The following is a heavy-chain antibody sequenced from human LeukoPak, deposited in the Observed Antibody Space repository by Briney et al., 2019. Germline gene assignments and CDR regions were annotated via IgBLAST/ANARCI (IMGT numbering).Heavy chain of an antibody. J-gene: IGHJ4*02. CDR2: IIPIFGTA. D-gene: IGHD6-19*01. CDR1: GGTFSSYA. V-gene: IGHV1-69*13. CDR3: ARSGVAVAYFDY. Sequence: SVKVSCKASGGTFSSYAISWVRQAPGQGLEWMGGIIPIFGTANYAQKFQGRVTITADESTSTAYMELSSLRSEDTAVYYCARSGVAVAYFDYWGQGTLVTVSS.